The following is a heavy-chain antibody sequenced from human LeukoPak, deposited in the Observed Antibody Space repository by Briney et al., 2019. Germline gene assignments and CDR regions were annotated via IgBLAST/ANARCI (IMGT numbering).Heavy chain of an antibody. J-gene: IGHJ5*02. Sequence: SETLSLTCTVSGGSISSYYWSWIRQPPGKGLEWIGYIYYTGSTNYNPSLKSRVTISVDTSKNQFSLKLRAVTAADTAVYYCAREGPTGTTSGWFDPWGQGTLVTVSS. D-gene: IGHD1-1*01. CDR3: AREGPTGTTSGWFDP. V-gene: IGHV4-59*01. CDR1: GGSISSYY. CDR2: IYYTGST.